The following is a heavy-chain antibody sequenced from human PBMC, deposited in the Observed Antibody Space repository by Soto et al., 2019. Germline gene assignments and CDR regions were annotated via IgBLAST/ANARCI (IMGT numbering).Heavy chain of an antibody. Sequence: GGSLRLSCAASGFTFSSYSMNWVRQAPGKGLEWVSYISSSSSTIYYADSVKGRFTISRDNAKNSLYLQMNSLRAEDTAVYYCARDGDSSGWYGYNWFDPWGQGTRVTVAS. J-gene: IGHJ5*02. CDR1: GFTFSSYS. V-gene: IGHV3-48*01. CDR2: ISSSSSTI. CDR3: ARDGDSSGWYGYNWFDP. D-gene: IGHD6-19*01.